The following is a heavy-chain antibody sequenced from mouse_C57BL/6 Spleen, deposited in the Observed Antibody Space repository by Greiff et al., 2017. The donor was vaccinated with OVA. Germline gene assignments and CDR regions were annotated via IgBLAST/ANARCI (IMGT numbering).Heavy chain of an antibody. Sequence: EVMLVESEGGLVQPGSSMKLSCTASGFTFSDYYMAWVRQVPEKGLEWVANINYDGSSTYYLDSLKSRFIISRDNAKNILYLQMSSLKSEDTATYYCARDHSNYCDYWGQGTTLTVSS. D-gene: IGHD2-5*01. CDR2: INYDGSST. CDR3: ARDHSNYCDY. J-gene: IGHJ2*01. CDR1: GFTFSDYY. V-gene: IGHV5-16*01.